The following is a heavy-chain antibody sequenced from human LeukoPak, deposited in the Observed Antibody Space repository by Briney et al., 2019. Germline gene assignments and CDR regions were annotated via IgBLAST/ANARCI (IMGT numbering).Heavy chain of an antibody. CDR3: AKDPWGRTGSETISAFGGVIVDY. CDR2: ISGSGGST. Sequence: GGSLRLSCAASGFTFSSYAMSWVRQAPGKGLEWVSAISGSGGSTYYADSVKGRFTISRDNSKNTLYLQMNSLRAEDTAIYYCAKDPWGRTGSETISAFGGVIVDYWGQGTLVTVSS. D-gene: IGHD3-16*02. CDR1: GFTFSSYA. V-gene: IGHV3-23*01. J-gene: IGHJ4*02.